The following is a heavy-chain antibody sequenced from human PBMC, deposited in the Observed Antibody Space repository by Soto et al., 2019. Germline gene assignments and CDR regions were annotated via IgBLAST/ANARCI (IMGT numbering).Heavy chain of an antibody. Sequence: SETLSLTCTVSGGSISSYYWSWIRQPPGKGLEWIGYIYYSGSTNYNPSLKSRVTISVDTSKNQFSLKLSSVTAADTAVYYCANWSPYGMDVWGQGTTVTVSS. CDR1: GGSISSYY. V-gene: IGHV4-59*08. CDR3: ANWSPYGMDV. J-gene: IGHJ6*02. CDR2: IYYSGST.